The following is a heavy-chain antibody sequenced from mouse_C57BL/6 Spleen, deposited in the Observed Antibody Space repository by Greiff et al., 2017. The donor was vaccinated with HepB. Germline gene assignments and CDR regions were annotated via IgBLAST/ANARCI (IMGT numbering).Heavy chain of an antibody. CDR2: IDPEDGDT. Sequence: VQLQQSGAELVRPGASVKLSCTASGFNIKDYYMHWVKQRPEQGLEWIGRIDPEDGDTEYAPKFQGKATMTADTSSNTAYLQLSSLTSEDTAVYYCTNPPTGSSPHYAMDYWGQGTSVTVSS. V-gene: IGHV14-1*01. D-gene: IGHD1-1*01. J-gene: IGHJ4*01. CDR1: GFNIKDYY. CDR3: TNPPTGSSPHYAMDY.